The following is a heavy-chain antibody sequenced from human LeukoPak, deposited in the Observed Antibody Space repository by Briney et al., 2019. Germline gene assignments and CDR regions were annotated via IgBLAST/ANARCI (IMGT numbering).Heavy chain of an antibody. CDR3: VRTPRD. V-gene: IGHV4-4*02. CDR1: GASIISPYW. J-gene: IGHJ4*02. D-gene: IGHD2-21*01. Sequence: SEALSLTCAVSGASIISPYWLTWVRQPPGKGLEWVGEIYHDGNTNYNPSLKSRLSVSLDKSRNQFSLKLSFVTAADTAVYYCVRTPRDWGQGILVTVSS. CDR2: IYHDGNT.